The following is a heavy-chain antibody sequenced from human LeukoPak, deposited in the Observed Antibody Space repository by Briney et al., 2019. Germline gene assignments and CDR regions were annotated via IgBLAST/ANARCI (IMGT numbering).Heavy chain of an antibody. Sequence: GGSLRLSCAASGFTFSSYGMHWVRQAPGKGLEWVAVISYDGSNKYYADSVKGRFTISRDNSKNTLYLQMNSLRAEDTAVYYCAKDGSGWPFDYWGQGTLVTVSS. V-gene: IGHV3-30*18. D-gene: IGHD6-19*01. J-gene: IGHJ4*02. CDR3: AKDGSGWPFDY. CDR1: GFTFSSYG. CDR2: ISYDGSNK.